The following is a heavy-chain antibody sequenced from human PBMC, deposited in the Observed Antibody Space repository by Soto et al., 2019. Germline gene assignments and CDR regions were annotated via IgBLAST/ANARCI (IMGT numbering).Heavy chain of an antibody. D-gene: IGHD5-18*01. V-gene: IGHV4-59*01. CDR1: GGSISSYY. CDR2: IYYSGST. CDR3: ARARDTAMVTIGYYFDY. Sequence: LSLTCTVSGGSISSYYWSWIRQPPGKGLEWIGYIYYSGSTNYNPSLKSRVTISVDTSKNQFSLKLSSVTAADTAVYYCARARDTAMVTIGYYFDYWGQGTLVTVSS. J-gene: IGHJ4*02.